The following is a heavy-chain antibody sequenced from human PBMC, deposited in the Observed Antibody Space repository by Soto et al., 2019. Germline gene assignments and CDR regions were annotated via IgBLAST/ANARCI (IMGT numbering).Heavy chain of an antibody. J-gene: IGHJ4*02. V-gene: IGHV3-30-3*01. CDR3: ARPYDTSWGGY. D-gene: IGHD3-16*01. Sequence: QVQLVESGGGVVQPGRFLRLSCAASGFTFSGYSMHWVRQAPGKGLEWVATISYDGNSKYYADAVKGRLTISRDNSKNSLYLQMNSLRTEDTAVYYCARPYDTSWGGYWGQGTLVTVSS. CDR1: GFTFSGYS. CDR2: ISYDGNSK.